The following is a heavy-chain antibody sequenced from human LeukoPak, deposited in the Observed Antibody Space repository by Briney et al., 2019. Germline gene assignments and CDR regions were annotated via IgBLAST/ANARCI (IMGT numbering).Heavy chain of an antibody. CDR3: ARRAARSPYFDY. CDR2: IKQDGSEK. J-gene: IGHJ4*02. Sequence: PGGSLRLSCAASGFTSSRYWMRWVRQARGKGGEWVANIKQDGSEKYYVDSVKRRFTISRDNSKNSLYLQLNSLRAEDTAVYYCARRAARSPYFDYWGQGTLVTVSS. V-gene: IGHV3-7*01. D-gene: IGHD6-6*01. CDR1: GFTSSRYW.